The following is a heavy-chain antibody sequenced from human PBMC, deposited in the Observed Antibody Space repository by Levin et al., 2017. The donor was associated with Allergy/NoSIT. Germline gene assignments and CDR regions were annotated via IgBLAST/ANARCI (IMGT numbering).Heavy chain of an antibody. CDR1: GFSFSTYA. CDR3: AKYGEGGDSSGYYSDY. J-gene: IGHJ4*02. V-gene: IGHV3-23*01. D-gene: IGHD3-22*01. CDR2: ISGSGGST. Sequence: GESLKISCAASGFSFSTYAMTWVRQAQGKGLTWVSSISGSGGSTYYADSVKGRFTVSRDNSNNTLYLQMNSLRAEDTAVYYCAKYGEGGDSSGYYSDYWGQGTLVTVSS.